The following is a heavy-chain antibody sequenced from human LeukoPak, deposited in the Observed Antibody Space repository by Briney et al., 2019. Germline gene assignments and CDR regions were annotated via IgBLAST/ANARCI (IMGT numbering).Heavy chain of an antibody. CDR2: IYSGGST. CDR3: AKDFPCTNGVCYR. Sequence: PGGSLRPSCAASGFTVSSNYMSWVRQAPGKGLEWVSVIYSGGSTYYADSVKGRFTISRDNSKNTLYLQMNSLRAEDTAVYYCAKDFPCTNGVCYRWGQGTLVTVSS. CDR1: GFTVSSNY. V-gene: IGHV3-53*01. J-gene: IGHJ4*02. D-gene: IGHD2-8*01.